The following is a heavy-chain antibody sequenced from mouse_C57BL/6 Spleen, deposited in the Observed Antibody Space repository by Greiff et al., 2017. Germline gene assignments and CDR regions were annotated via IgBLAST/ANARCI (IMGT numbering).Heavy chain of an antibody. D-gene: IGHD1-1*01. J-gene: IGHJ4*01. CDR3: ARFMLLRNYAMDY. CDR2: ISYDGSN. CDR1: GYSITSGYY. V-gene: IGHV3-6*01. Sequence: EVKLQESGPGLVKPSQSLSLTCSVTGYSITSGYYWNWIRQFPGNKLEWMGYISYDGSNNYNPSLKNRISITRDTSKNQFFLKLNSVTTEDTATYYCARFMLLRNYAMDYWGQGTSVTVSS.